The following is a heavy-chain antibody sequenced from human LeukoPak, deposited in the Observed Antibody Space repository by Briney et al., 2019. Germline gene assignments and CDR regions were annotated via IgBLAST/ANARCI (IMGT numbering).Heavy chain of an antibody. D-gene: IGHD3-10*01. V-gene: IGHV3-43*02. CDR2: ISGGGGST. J-gene: IGHJ4*02. CDR1: GFTFDDYA. Sequence: GGSLRLSCAASGFTFDDYAMHWVRQAPGKGLEWVSLISGGGGSTYYADSVKGRFTISRDNSKNSLYLQMNSLRTEDTALYYCAKDIPRYYGYAGYFDYWGQGTLVTVSS. CDR3: AKDIPRYYGYAGYFDY.